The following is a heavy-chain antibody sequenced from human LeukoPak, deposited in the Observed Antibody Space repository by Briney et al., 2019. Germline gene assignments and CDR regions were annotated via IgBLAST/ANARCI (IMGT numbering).Heavy chain of an antibody. CDR2: INPNSGGT. V-gene: IGHV1-2*02. Sequence: GESLKISCKGSGYSFTGYYMHWVRQAPGQGLEWMGWINPNSGGTNYAQKFQGRVTMTRDTSISTAYMELSRLRSDDTAVYYCASSPTMIVVANPWGQGTLVTVSS. CDR1: GYSFTGYY. D-gene: IGHD3-22*01. CDR3: ASSPTMIVVANP. J-gene: IGHJ5*02.